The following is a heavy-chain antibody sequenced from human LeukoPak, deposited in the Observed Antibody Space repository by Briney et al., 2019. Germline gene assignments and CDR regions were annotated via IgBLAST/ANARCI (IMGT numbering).Heavy chain of an antibody. J-gene: IGHJ4*02. CDR3: ARVYGGFWSGSFDY. CDR1: GGSISSYY. V-gene: IGHV4-59*12. D-gene: IGHD3-3*01. Sequence: SETLSLTCTVSGGSISSYYWSWIRQPPGKGLEWIGYIYYSGSTNYNPSLKSRVTISVDTSKNQFSLKLSSVTAADTAVYYCARVYGGFWSGSFDYWGQGTLVTVSS. CDR2: IYYSGST.